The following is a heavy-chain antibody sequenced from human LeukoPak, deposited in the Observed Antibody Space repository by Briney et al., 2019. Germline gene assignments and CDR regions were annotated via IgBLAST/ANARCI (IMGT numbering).Heavy chain of an antibody. CDR2: ISSSGSTI. D-gene: IGHD5-18*01. Sequence: PGGSLRLSCAASGFTFSDYYMSWIRQAPGKGLEWVSYISSSGSTIYYADSVKGRFTISRDNAKNSPYLQMNSLRAEDTAVYYCARDRGYSYGSAFDIWGQGTMVTVSS. V-gene: IGHV3-11*01. CDR1: GFTFSDYY. J-gene: IGHJ3*02. CDR3: ARDRGYSYGSAFDI.